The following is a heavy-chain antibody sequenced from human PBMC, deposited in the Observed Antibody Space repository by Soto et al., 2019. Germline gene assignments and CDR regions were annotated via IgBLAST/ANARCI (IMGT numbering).Heavy chain of an antibody. CDR2: INHSGST. Sequence: SETLSLTCAVYGGSFSGYYWSWIRQPPGKGLEWIGEINHSGSTNYNPSLKSRVTISVDTSKNQFSLKLSSVTAADTAVYYCARGRVAVAGTSVSGMDVWGQGTTVTVSS. J-gene: IGHJ6*02. V-gene: IGHV4-34*01. CDR3: ARGRVAVAGTSVSGMDV. D-gene: IGHD6-19*01. CDR1: GGSFSGYY.